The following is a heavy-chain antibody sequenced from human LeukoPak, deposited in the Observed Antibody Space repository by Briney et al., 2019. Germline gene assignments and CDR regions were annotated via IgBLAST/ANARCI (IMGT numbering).Heavy chain of an antibody. CDR1: GGSISSSSYY. CDR2: IYYSGTT. J-gene: IGHJ3*02. CDR3: ARDPGGYGDYAAFDI. V-gene: IGHV4-39*02. Sequence: SETLSLTCTVSGGSISSSSYYWGWIRQPPGKGLEWIGSIYYSGTTYYNPSLKSRVAISVDTSKNQFSLKLGSVTAADTAVYYCARDPGGYGDYAAFDIWGQGTMVTVSS. D-gene: IGHD4-17*01.